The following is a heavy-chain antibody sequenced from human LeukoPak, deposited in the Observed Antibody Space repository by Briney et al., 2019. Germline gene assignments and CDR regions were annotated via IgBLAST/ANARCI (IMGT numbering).Heavy chain of an antibody. J-gene: IGHJ4*02. Sequence: GGSLRLSCAASGFTFSSYAMSWVRQAPGKGLEWVSAISGSGGSTYYADSVKGRFTISRDNSKNTLYLQMNSLRAGDTAVYYCAKDPRIVGASYWGQGTLVTVSS. CDR1: GFTFSSYA. CDR2: ISGSGGST. CDR3: AKDPRIVGASY. D-gene: IGHD1-26*01. V-gene: IGHV3-23*01.